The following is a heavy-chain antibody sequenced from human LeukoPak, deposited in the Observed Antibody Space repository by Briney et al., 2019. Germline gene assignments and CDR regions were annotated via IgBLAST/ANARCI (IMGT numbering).Heavy chain of an antibody. CDR3: AKFEVQWLDAFDI. CDR1: GFTFSSYG. D-gene: IGHD6-19*01. J-gene: IGHJ3*02. V-gene: IGHV3-30*18. Sequence: HSGGSLRLSCAASGFTFSSYGMHWVRQAPGKGLEWVAVISYDGSNKYYADSVKGRFTISRDNSKNTLYLQMNSLRAEDTAVYYCAKFEVQWLDAFDIWGQGTMVTVSS. CDR2: ISYDGSNK.